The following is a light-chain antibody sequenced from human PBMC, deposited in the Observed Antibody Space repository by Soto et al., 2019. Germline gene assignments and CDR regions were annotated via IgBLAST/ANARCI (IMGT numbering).Light chain of an antibody. CDR3: SSYTSGSTLYV. Sequence: QSVLTQPASVSGSPGQSITISCTGTSSDVGGYNYVCWYQQHPGKAPKLMIYEVSNRPSGVSTRFSGSKSGNTASLTISGLQAEDEADYYCSSYTSGSTLYVFGTGTQVTVL. CDR1: SSDVGGYNY. V-gene: IGLV2-14*01. J-gene: IGLJ1*01. CDR2: EVS.